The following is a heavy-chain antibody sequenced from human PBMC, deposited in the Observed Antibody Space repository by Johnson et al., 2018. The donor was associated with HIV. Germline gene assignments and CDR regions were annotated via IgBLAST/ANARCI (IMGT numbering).Heavy chain of an antibody. V-gene: IGHV3-30*03. D-gene: IGHD2-8*01. Sequence: QVQLVESGGGLIQPGGSLRLSCAASGFTVSSNYMSWVRQPPGKGLEWVAVISFHANEKHYGDSVRGRFTISRDNSKNTLSLHMNSLTTEDTAMYYCARGSLTDDSFAEWGQGTMVFVSS. CDR2: ISFHANEK. CDR3: ARGSLTDDSFAE. J-gene: IGHJ3*01. CDR1: GFTVSSNY.